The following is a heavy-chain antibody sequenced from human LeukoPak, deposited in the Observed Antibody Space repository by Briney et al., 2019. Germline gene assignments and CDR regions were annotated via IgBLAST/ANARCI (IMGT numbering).Heavy chain of an antibody. V-gene: IGHV3-20*04. Sequence: PGGSLRLSCAASGFTFDDYGMSWVRQAPGKGLEWVSGINWNGGSTGYADSVKGRFTISRDNAKNSLYLQMNSLRAEDTALYYCARTERGYYDSSGYYPYYFDYWGQGTLVTVSS. CDR2: INWNGGST. CDR1: GFTFDDYG. D-gene: IGHD3-22*01. CDR3: ARTERGYYDSSGYYPYYFDY. J-gene: IGHJ4*02.